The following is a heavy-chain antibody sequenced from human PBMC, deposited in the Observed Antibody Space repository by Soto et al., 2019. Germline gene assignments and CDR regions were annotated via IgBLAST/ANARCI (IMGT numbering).Heavy chain of an antibody. J-gene: IGHJ6*02. CDR3: AKGVKRDYDLYGMDV. V-gene: IGHV3-23*01. Sequence: EVQLLESGGGLVQPGGSLRLSCEASGFAFSSYAMTWVRQAPGKGLEWVSAISDSGYSTYYADSVKGRFTISRDNSKNTLYVQLSSLRAEDTAIYYCAKGVKRDYDLYGMDVWGQGTTVTVSS. CDR1: GFAFSSYA. D-gene: IGHD3-3*01. CDR2: ISDSGYST.